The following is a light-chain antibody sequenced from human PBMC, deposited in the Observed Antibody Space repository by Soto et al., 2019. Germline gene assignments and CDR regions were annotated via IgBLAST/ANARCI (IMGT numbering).Light chain of an antibody. CDR2: GAS. V-gene: IGKV3-20*01. CDR1: QSVSSSC. Sequence: EIVLTQSPGTLSLSPGERATLTCRASQSVSSSCLAWYQQKPGQAPRLLIYGASSRATGIPDRFSGSGPGTDFTLTISRLEPEDFAVYFCLQYGTSPRTFGQGTRVEIK. J-gene: IGKJ1*01. CDR3: LQYGTSPRT.